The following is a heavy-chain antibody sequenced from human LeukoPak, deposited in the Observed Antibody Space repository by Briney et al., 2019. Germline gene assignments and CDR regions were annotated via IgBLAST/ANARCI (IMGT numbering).Heavy chain of an antibody. Sequence: SQTLSLTCTVSGGSISSGSYYRSWIRQPAGKGLEWIGRIYTSGSTNYNPSLKSRVTISVDTSKNQFSLKLSSVTAADTAVYYCARDSHRHSGYYFDYWGQGTLVTVSS. V-gene: IGHV4-61*02. J-gene: IGHJ4*02. D-gene: IGHD1-14*01. CDR3: ARDSHRHSGYYFDY. CDR1: GGSISSGSYY. CDR2: IYTSGST.